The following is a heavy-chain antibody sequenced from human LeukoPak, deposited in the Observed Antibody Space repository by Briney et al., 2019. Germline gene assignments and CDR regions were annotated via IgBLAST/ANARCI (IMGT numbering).Heavy chain of an antibody. CDR1: GGSISSGDYY. J-gene: IGHJ4*02. D-gene: IGHD2-2*02. CDR3: ARGYCSYTSCYNPPDS. Sequence: SETLSLTCTVSGGSISSGDYYWSWIRQPAGKGLEWIGRIYTSGSTNYNPSLKSRVTISLDTSKNQFSLKLSSVTAADTAAYYCARGYCSYTSCYNPPDSWGQGTLVTVSS. V-gene: IGHV4-61*02. CDR2: IYTSGST.